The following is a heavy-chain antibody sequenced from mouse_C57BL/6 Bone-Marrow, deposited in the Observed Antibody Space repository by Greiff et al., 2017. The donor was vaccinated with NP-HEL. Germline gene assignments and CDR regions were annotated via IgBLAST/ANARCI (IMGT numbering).Heavy chain of an antibody. CDR2: ISSGGDYI. Sequence: EVQLVESGEGLVKPGGSLKLSCAASGFTFSSYAMSWVRQTPEKRLEWVAYISSGGDYIYYADTVKGRFTISRDNARNTLYLQMSSLKSEDTAMYYCTREKADYSNSGFAYWGQGTLVTVSA. CDR1: GFTFSSYA. J-gene: IGHJ3*01. D-gene: IGHD2-5*01. CDR3: TREKADYSNSGFAY. V-gene: IGHV5-9-1*02.